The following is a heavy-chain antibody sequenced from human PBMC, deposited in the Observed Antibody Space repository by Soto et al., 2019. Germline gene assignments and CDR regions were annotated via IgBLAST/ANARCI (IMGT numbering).Heavy chain of an antibody. V-gene: IGHV4-4*07. CDR1: GGSISSFY. CDR3: AGSSGYYGSGSSYYYFDS. J-gene: IGHJ4*02. D-gene: IGHD3-10*01. CDR2: IYSGGRN. Sequence: LSLTCTVSGGSISSFYWSWIRQPAGKGLEWIGRIYSGGRNNYNPSLKSRVTMSVDTSKNQFSLRLSSVTAADTAVYYCAGSSGYYGSGSSYYYFDSWGQGTLVTVSS.